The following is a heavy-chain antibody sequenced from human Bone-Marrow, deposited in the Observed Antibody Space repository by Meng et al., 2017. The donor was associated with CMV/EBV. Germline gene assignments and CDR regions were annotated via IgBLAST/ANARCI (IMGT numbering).Heavy chain of an antibody. V-gene: IGHV3-64*02. CDR3: AKAGMRCSSANCYNSFDY. D-gene: IGHD2-2*02. J-gene: IGHJ4*02. Sequence: GESLKISCAASGFTFRSYAMHWVRQAPGKGLEYVSAIGSNGGNTYYADSVKGRFTISRDNSKNTLYLQMNSLRADDTAVYYCAKAGMRCSSANCYNSFDYWGQGTLVTVSS. CDR1: GFTFRSYA. CDR2: IGSNGGNT.